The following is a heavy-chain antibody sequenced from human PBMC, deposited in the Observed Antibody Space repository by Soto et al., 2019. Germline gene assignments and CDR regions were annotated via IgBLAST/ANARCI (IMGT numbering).Heavy chain of an antibody. CDR1: GGTFSSYS. J-gene: IGHJ4*02. CDR2: IIPIFGTA. D-gene: IGHD1-26*01. V-gene: IGHV1-69*01. Sequence: QVQLVQSVAEVKKPGSSVKVSCKASGGTFSSYSINWVRQAPGQGLEWMGEIIPIFGTANYAQKFQGRVTITADESTSTAYMELSSLRSEDTAVYYFARDGGRNSGGIDYWGQGTLVTVSS. CDR3: ARDGGRNSGGIDY.